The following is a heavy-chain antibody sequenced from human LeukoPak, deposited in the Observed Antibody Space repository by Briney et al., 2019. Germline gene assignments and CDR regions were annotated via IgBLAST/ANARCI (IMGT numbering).Heavy chain of an antibody. CDR2: ISYDGSNK. CDR3: ARAVGPYDY. D-gene: IGHD3-10*01. J-gene: IGHJ4*02. CDR1: GFTFSSYA. Sequence: GGSLRLSCAASGFTFSSYAMHWVRQAPGKGLEWVAVISYDGSNKYYADSVKGRFTISRDNSKNTLYLQMNSLRAEDTGVYYCARAVGPYDYWGQGTLVTVSS. V-gene: IGHV3-30-3*01.